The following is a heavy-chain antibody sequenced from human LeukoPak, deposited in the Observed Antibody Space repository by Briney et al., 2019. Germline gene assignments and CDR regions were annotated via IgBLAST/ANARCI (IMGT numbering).Heavy chain of an antibody. CDR3: ARGRFGDISFDY. CDR1: GYTFTSYG. V-gene: IGHV1-18*01. D-gene: IGHD3-10*01. Sequence: ASVKVSCQASGYTFTSYGITWVRQAPGQGLEWMGWVSPYYGNTDYAQNLQGRVTMTTDTSTSTAYMELRSLRSDDTAVCYCARGRFGDISFDYWGQGTLVTVSS. J-gene: IGHJ4*02. CDR2: VSPYYGNT.